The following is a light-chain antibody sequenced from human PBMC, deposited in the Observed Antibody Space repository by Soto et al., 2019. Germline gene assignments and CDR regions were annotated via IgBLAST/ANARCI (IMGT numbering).Light chain of an antibody. CDR3: QQYGSSPPWT. CDR2: GAS. J-gene: IGKJ1*01. CDR1: QSVSSN. V-gene: IGKV3-20*01. Sequence: VLTHTAGTLVLSPSSTATLSCRASQSVSSNLAWYQQKHGQAPRLLIYGASSRATGIPDRFSGSGSGTDFTLIISTLEPEDFAVYYCQQYGSSPPWTFGQGTKVDIK.